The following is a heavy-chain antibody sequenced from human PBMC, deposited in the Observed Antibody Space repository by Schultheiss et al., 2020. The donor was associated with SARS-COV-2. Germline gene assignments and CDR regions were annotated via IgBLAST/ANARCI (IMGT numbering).Heavy chain of an antibody. D-gene: IGHD3-10*01. CDR1: GFTFSSYS. CDR3: AREAATDYYGSGSPGD. J-gene: IGHJ4*02. Sequence: GALRLSCAASGFTFSSYSMNWVRQAPGKGLEWVSSISSSSSYIYYADSVKGRFTISRDNAKNSLYLQMNSLRAEDTAVYYCAREAATDYYGSGSPGDWGQGTLVTVSS. CDR2: ISSSSSYI. V-gene: IGHV3-21*04.